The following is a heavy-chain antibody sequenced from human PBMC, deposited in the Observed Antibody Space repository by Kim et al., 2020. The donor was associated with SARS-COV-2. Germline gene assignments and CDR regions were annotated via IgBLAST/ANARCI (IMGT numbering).Heavy chain of an antibody. V-gene: IGHV3-15*01. CDR2: IKSKTDGGTT. J-gene: IGHJ6*02. CDR3: TTAFGLRYFDSLYGMDV. CDR1: GFTFSNAW. Sequence: GGSLRLSCAASGFTFSNAWMSWVRQAPGKGLEWVGRIKSKTDGGTTDYAAPVKGRFTISRDDSKNTLYLQMNSLKTEDTAVYYCTTAFGLRYFDSLYGMDVWGQGTTVTVSS. D-gene: IGHD3-9*01.